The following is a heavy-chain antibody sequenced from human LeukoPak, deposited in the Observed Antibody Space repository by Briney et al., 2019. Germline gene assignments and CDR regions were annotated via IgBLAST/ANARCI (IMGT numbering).Heavy chain of an antibody. Sequence: PSETLSLTCAVYGGSFSGYYWSWIRQPPGKGLEWIGEINHSGSTNYNPSLKSRVTISVDTSKNKFSLKLNSVTAADTAVYYCAKGYSGSYGGVFDYWGQGTLVTVSS. D-gene: IGHD1-26*01. CDR3: AKGYSGSYGGVFDY. CDR1: GGSFSGYY. CDR2: INHSGST. V-gene: IGHV4-34*01. J-gene: IGHJ4*02.